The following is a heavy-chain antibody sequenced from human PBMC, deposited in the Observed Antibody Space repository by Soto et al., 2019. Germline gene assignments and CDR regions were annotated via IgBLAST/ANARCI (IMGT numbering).Heavy chain of an antibody. Sequence: GASVKVSCKASGGTFSSYAISWVRQAPGQGLGWMGGIIPIFGTANYAQKFQGRVTITADESTSTAYMELSSLRSEDTAVYYCARRTGYFANHHLDYWGQGTLVTVSS. CDR1: GGTFSSYA. D-gene: IGHD3-9*01. V-gene: IGHV1-69*13. J-gene: IGHJ4*02. CDR3: ARRTGYFANHHLDY. CDR2: IIPIFGTA.